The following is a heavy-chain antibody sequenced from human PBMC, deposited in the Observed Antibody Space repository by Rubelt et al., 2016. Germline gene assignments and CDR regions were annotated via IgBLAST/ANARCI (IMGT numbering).Heavy chain of an antibody. J-gene: IGHJ6*02. V-gene: IGHV3-53*04. D-gene: IGHD2-8*01. Sequence: PGRGLEWVSIIYSGGSTYYADSVKGRFTISRHNSKNTLYLQMNSLRAEDTAVYYCAKGEQRGYCTNGVCYAGVDTAMGHYYYGMDVWGQGTTVTVSS. CDR3: AKGEQRGYCTNGVCYAGVDTAMGHYYYGMDV. CDR2: IYSGGST.